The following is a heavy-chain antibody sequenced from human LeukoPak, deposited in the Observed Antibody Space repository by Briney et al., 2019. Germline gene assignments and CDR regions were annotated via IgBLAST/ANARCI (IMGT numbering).Heavy chain of an antibody. Sequence: GGSLRLSCAASGFTFSNYWISWVRQAPGKGLEWVADIKQDGGEKYYVDSVKGRFTISRDNAKNSLYLQMNSLRAEDTAVYYCARVGGDYSSSGYGDYYYYYMDVWGKGTTVTVSS. CDR1: GFTFSNYW. V-gene: IGHV3-7*01. CDR3: ARVGGDYSSSGYGDYYYYYMDV. CDR2: IKQDGGEK. D-gene: IGHD6-13*01. J-gene: IGHJ6*03.